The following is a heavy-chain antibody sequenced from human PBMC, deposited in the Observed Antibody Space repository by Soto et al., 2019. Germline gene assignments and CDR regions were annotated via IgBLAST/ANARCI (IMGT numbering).Heavy chain of an antibody. J-gene: IGHJ5*02. CDR1: GGSFSGYY. Sequence: QVQLQQWGAGLLKPSETLSLTCAVYGGSFSGYYWSWILQPPGKGLEWSGEINHSGSTNYNPSLRSRVTISVDTSKNQFSLTLSSVTAADTAVYYCARGGIVVVPAAMVGARSWFDPWGQGTLVTVSS. D-gene: IGHD2-2*01. V-gene: IGHV4-34*01. CDR2: INHSGST. CDR3: ARGGIVVVPAAMVGARSWFDP.